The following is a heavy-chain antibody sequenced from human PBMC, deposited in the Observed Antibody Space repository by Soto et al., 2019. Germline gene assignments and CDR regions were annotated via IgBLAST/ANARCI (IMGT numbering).Heavy chain of an antibody. CDR3: ARSYCSVGSCYACWHFDL. CDR2: ISASTRNT. CDR1: GYTFTNYA. Sequence: QVQLVQSGAEVNKPGASVKVSCQASGYTFTNYAISWVRQAPGQGLEWMGWISASTRNTDQAQNFQGRVTMTIDTSTNTANMELRSLRSDDTAVYYCARSYCSVGSCYACWHFDLWGRGTLVTVSS. V-gene: IGHV1-18*01. D-gene: IGHD2-15*01. J-gene: IGHJ2*01.